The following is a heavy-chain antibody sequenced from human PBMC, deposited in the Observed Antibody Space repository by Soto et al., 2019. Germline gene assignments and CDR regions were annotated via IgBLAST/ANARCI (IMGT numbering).Heavy chain of an antibody. CDR1: GFTMKNYA. V-gene: IGHV3-30*18. Sequence: QVQLVESGGGVVQPGTSLRLSCAASGFTMKNYAMHWVRQAPGKGLEWVAVISADGNRKEYGDSAKGRFTISRDYSKNTLYLQMNSLRAEDTAVYYCAKDWGLDWLLQDRFDCWDQGTLVSVSS. CDR2: ISADGNRK. D-gene: IGHD3-9*01. CDR3: AKDWGLDWLLQDRFDC. J-gene: IGHJ4*02.